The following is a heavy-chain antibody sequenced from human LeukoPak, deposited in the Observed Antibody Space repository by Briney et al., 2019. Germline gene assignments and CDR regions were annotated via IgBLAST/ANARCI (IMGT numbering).Heavy chain of an antibody. CDR1: GGSISSYC. Sequence: KASETPSLTCTLSGGSISSYCWSWIRQPAGKGLGWIGRVYTIGSTNYNPSLKSRVTISVDKSKNQFSLNLSSVPAADTAVYYCAREAAAYYYYMDVWDKGTTVTVSS. J-gene: IGHJ6*03. V-gene: IGHV4-4*07. CDR3: AREAAAYYYYMDV. CDR2: VYTIGST.